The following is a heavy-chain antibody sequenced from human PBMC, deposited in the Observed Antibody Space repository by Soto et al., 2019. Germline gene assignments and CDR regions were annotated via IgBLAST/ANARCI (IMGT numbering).Heavy chain of an antibody. V-gene: IGHV4-31*03. Sequence: PSETLSLTCTFSGVSISSGGYYLSWIRQHPGKGLEWIGYIYYSGSTYYHPSLKSRVTISVDTSKNQFSLKLSSVTAADTAVYYCARAARRTFAYWGQGTLVTVSS. J-gene: IGHJ4*02. D-gene: IGHD1-1*01. CDR1: GVSISSGGYY. CDR3: ARAARRTFAY. CDR2: IYYSGST.